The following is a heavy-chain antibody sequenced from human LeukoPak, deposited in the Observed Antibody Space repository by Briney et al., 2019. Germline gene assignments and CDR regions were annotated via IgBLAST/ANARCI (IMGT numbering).Heavy chain of an antibody. CDR2: IIPIFGTA. Sequence: GASVKVSCKASGGTFSSYAISWVRQAPGQGLEWMGRIIPIFGTANYAQKFQGRVKITTDESTSTAYMELSSLRSEDTAVYYCARERVDPGDIVVVVAATRAFDIWGQGTMVTVSS. CDR3: ARERVDPGDIVVVVAATRAFDI. D-gene: IGHD2-15*01. CDR1: GGTFSSYA. J-gene: IGHJ3*02. V-gene: IGHV1-69*05.